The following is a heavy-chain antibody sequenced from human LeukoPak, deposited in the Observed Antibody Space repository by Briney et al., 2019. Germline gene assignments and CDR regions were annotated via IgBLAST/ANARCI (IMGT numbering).Heavy chain of an antibody. D-gene: IGHD3-9*01. V-gene: IGHV3-11*01. J-gene: IGHJ6*02. CDR1: GFTFSDYY. CDR2: ISSSGSTI. Sequence: GGSLRLSCAASGFTFSDYYMSWIHQAPGKGLEWVSYISSSGSTIYYADSVKGRFTISRDNVKNSLYLQMNSLRAEDTAVYYCARAGVDYDILTGPRPPYYYYGMDVWGQGTTVTVSS. CDR3: ARAGVDYDILTGPRPPYYYYGMDV.